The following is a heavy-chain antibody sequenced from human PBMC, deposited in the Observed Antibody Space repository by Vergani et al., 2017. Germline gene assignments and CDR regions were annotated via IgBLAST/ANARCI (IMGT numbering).Heavy chain of an antibody. D-gene: IGHD3-10*01. V-gene: IGHV4-61*02. CDR2: VYTSGMT. J-gene: IGHJ6*01. CDR3: ARELSYYYGSGSDDYNPCYGGGMNV. Sequence: QVQLQESGPRLLRPSQTLSLTCTVSGGSINTGAYYWSWIRQPAGKGLEWIGRVYTSGMTNYNPSLKSRVTILVDRSKSQLSLKLTSVTAGDTAVYFCARELSYYYGSGSDDYNPCYGGGMNVWEPGTTVTV. CDR1: GGSINTGAYY.